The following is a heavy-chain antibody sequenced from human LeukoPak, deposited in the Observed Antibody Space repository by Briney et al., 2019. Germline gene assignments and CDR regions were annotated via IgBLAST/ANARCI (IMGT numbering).Heavy chain of an antibody. CDR2: ISGSGGST. V-gene: IGHV3-23*01. J-gene: IGHJ4*02. CDR1: GFTFSSYV. Sequence: GGSLRLSCAASGFTFSSYVMSWVRQAPGKGLEWVSAISGSGGSTYYADSVKGRFTISRDNSKNTLYLQMNSLRAEDTAVYYCAKARTPNIAVAGTPFDYWGQGTLVTVSS. D-gene: IGHD6-19*01. CDR3: AKARTPNIAVAGTPFDY.